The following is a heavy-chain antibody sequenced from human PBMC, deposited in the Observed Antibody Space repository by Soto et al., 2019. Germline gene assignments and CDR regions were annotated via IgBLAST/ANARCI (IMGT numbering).Heavy chain of an antibody. CDR1: GGSISGYY. D-gene: IGHD2-21*02. CDR2: MYNTGST. Sequence: PSETLSLTCTVSGGSISGYYWSWIRQPPGKGLEWIGYMYNTGSTVYNTSFKSRVTISVDTSKNQFSLKLNSVTAADTAVYYCARDLWGYCGTDCYPLDVWGQGTTVTVS. CDR3: ARDLWGYCGTDCYPLDV. J-gene: IGHJ6*02. V-gene: IGHV4-59*01.